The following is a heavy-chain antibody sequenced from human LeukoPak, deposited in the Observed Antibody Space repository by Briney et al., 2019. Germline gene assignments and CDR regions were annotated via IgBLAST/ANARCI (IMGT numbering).Heavy chain of an antibody. CDR3: ARDPEWAAAGTGYYYYGMDV. J-gene: IGHJ6*02. V-gene: IGHV3-30-3*01. Sequence: PGRSLRLSCAASGFTFISYAMHWVRQAPGKGLEWVAVISYDGSNKYYADSVKGRFTISRDNSKNTLYLQMNSLRAEDTAVYYCARDPEWAAAGTGYYYYGMDVWGQGTTVTVSS. CDR2: ISYDGSNK. CDR1: GFTFISYA. D-gene: IGHD6-13*01.